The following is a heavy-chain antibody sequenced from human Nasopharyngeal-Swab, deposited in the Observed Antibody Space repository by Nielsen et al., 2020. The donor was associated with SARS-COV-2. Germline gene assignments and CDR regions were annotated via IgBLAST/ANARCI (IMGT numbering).Heavy chain of an antibody. CDR3: ARDRITIFGVEKPLDY. Sequence: LSLTCAASGFTFSSYSMNWVRQAPGKGLEWVSSISSSSSYIYYADSVKGRFTISRDNAKNSLYLQMNSLRAEDTAVYYCARDRITIFGVEKPLDYWGQGTLVTVSS. V-gene: IGHV3-21*01. CDR1: GFTFSSYS. CDR2: ISSSSSYI. D-gene: IGHD3-3*01. J-gene: IGHJ4*02.